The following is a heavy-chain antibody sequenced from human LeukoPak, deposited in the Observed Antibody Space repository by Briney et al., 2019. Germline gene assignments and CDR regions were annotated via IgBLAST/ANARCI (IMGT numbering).Heavy chain of an antibody. D-gene: IGHD3-22*01. J-gene: IGHJ6*03. CDR3: ARDYYDSSGYHDYYYYYMDV. CDR1: GGSISSSTYY. V-gene: IGHV4-39*02. CDR2: IYYSGST. Sequence: SETLSLICTVSGGSISSSTYYWGWIRQPPGKGLEWIGNIYYSGSTYYNPSLKSRVTISVDTSKNQFSLKLSSVTAADTALYYCARDYYDSSGYHDYYYYYMDVWGKGTTVTVSS.